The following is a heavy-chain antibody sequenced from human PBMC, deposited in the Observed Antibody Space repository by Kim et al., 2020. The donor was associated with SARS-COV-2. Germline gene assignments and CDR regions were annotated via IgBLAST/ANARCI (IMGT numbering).Heavy chain of an antibody. Sequence: TNYTPSLKSRVTISVDTSKNQFSLKLSSVTAADTAVYYCARWDSGSYFDYWGQGTLVTVCS. D-gene: IGHD1-26*01. V-gene: IGHV4-59*01. CDR2: T. J-gene: IGHJ4*02. CDR3: ARWDSGSYFDY.